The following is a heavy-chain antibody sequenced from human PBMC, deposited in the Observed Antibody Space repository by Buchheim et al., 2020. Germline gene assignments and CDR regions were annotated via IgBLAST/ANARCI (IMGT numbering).Heavy chain of an antibody. CDR3: AKEGGAIRDRGYYDFWSGYLDVGTQYYYYYGMDV. J-gene: IGHJ6*02. Sequence: EVQLLESGGGLVQPGGSLRLSCAASGFTFSSYAMSWVRQAPGKGLEWVSAISGSGGSTYYADSVKGRFTISRDNSKNTLYLQMNSLRAEDTAVYYCAKEGGAIRDRGYYDFWSGYLDVGTQYYYYYGMDVWGQGTT. CDR1: GFTFSSYA. CDR2: ISGSGGST. V-gene: IGHV3-23*01. D-gene: IGHD3-3*01.